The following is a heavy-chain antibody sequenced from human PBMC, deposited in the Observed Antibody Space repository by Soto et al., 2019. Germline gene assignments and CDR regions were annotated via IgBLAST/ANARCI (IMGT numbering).Heavy chain of an antibody. J-gene: IGHJ6*02. CDR2: INPGDSDA. CDR1: GYRFSNHW. V-gene: IGHV5-51*01. CDR3: ARHNDGAHVGYYYGLGV. D-gene: IGHD1-1*01. Sequence: PGESLKISCRGSGYRFSNHWIAWVRQMPGKGLEWMGIINPGDSDARYSPSFYGQVTISVDMSANTAYLQWSNLKASDTAVYFCARHNDGAHVGYYYGLGVWGQGTSVTVSS.